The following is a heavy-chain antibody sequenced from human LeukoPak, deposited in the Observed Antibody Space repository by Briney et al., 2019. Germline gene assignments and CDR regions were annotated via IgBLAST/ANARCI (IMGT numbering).Heavy chain of an antibody. D-gene: IGHD4-17*01. Sequence: SETLFLTCTVPGGSISNGRYYTSCIRQPAGKGLEWIGRIYIRGITNYNPSLKSRVSISVDTSKNQFSLKLSSVSAADTAVYYCAREGIYGDYRHWGQGTLVTVSS. CDR3: AREGIYGDYRH. J-gene: IGHJ4*02. CDR1: GGSISNGRYY. CDR2: IYIRGIT. V-gene: IGHV4-61*02.